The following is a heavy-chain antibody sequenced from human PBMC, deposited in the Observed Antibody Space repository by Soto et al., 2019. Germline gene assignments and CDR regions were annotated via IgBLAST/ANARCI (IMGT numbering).Heavy chain of an antibody. CDR1: GGSISSSNW. CDR2: IYHSGST. CDR3: ARVGDYYDSSGLGY. V-gene: IGHV4-4*02. Sequence: SETLSLTCAVSGGSISSSNWWSWVRQPPGKGLEWIGEIYHSGSTNYNPSLKSRVTISVDKSKNQFSLKLSSVTAADTAVYYCARVGDYYDSSGLGYWGQGTLVTVSS. D-gene: IGHD3-22*01. J-gene: IGHJ4*02.